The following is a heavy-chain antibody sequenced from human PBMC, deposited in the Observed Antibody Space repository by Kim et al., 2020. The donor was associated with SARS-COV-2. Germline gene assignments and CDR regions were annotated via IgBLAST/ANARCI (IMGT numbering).Heavy chain of an antibody. Sequence: GGSLRLSCAASGFTFSRYAMSWARQAPGKGLEWVSTISDSGVRTHYADSVKGRLTISRDNSKSTLFLQMNSLGAEDTAVSYCEASDYWGQGSLVTVSS. CDR3: EASDY. V-gene: IGHV3-23*01. CDR1: GFTFSRYA. J-gene: IGHJ4*02. CDR2: ISDSGVRT.